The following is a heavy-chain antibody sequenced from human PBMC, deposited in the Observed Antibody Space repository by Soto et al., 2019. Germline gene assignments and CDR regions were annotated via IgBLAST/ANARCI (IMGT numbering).Heavy chain of an antibody. V-gene: IGHV1-69*02. CDR3: ARARNTDVDI. CDR1: GGTFSSYT. J-gene: IGHJ3*02. D-gene: IGHD2-8*02. CDR2: IIPILGIA. Sequence: QVQLVQSGAEVKKPGSSVKVSCKASGGTFSSYTISWVRQAPGQGLEWMGRIIPILGIANYAQKFKGRVTITADKTTSTDEMELSSMRSEDTAVYYCARARNTDVDIWGQGTMVTVSS.